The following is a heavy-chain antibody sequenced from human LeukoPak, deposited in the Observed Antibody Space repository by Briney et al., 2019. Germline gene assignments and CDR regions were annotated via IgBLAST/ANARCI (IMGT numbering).Heavy chain of an antibody. J-gene: IGHJ4*02. CDR2: IIPIFGTA. D-gene: IGHD3-22*01. CDR3: AGEVGYYYDSSGYYHFDY. Sequence: SVKVSCKASGGTFSSYAISRVRQAPGQGLEWMGGIIPIFGTANYAQKFQGRVTITTDESTSTAYMELSSLRSEDTAVYYCAGEVGYYYDSSGYYHFDYWGQGTLVTVSS. V-gene: IGHV1-69*05. CDR1: GGTFSSYA.